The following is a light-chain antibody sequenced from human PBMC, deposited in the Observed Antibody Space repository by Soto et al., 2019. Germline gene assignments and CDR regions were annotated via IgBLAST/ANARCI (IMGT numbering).Light chain of an antibody. CDR3: QQYDHLPRT. J-gene: IGKJ1*01. Sequence: DIQMIQSPSSLSASVGDRVTITCQASQEISNYLNWYQQKPGKAPKLLIYDASNLERGVPSRFSGREYGKDFTFTISSLQPEDFATYCCQQYDHLPRTFGRGTKVQIK. CDR1: QEISNY. V-gene: IGKV1-33*01. CDR2: DAS.